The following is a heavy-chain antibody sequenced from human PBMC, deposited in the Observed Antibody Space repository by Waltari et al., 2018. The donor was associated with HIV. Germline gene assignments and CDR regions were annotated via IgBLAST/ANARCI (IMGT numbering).Heavy chain of an antibody. D-gene: IGHD1-26*01. Sequence: QLQLQESGPGLVKPSETLSLTCTVSGGSISSSSYYWGWIRQPPGKGLEWIGSIYYSGSTYYNPSLKSRVTISVDTSKNQFSLKLSSVTAADTAVYYCAREVRGELPHFDYWGQGTLVTVSS. CDR2: IYYSGST. J-gene: IGHJ4*02. CDR3: AREVRGELPHFDY. CDR1: GGSISSSSYY. V-gene: IGHV4-39*07.